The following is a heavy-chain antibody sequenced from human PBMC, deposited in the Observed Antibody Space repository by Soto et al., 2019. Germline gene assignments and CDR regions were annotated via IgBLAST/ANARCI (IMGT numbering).Heavy chain of an antibody. CDR2: IIPIFGTA. V-gene: IGHV1-69*01. CDR1: GGTFSSYA. J-gene: IGHJ6*02. D-gene: IGHD6-6*01. CDR3: ARERVQSSSPYYGMDV. Sequence: QVQLVQSGAEVKKPGSSVKVSCKASGGTFSSYAISWVRQAPGQGLEWMGWIIPIFGTANYAQKFQGRVTITADDSTSTAYMELSSVRSEDTAVYYCARERVQSSSPYYGMDVWGQGTTVTVSS.